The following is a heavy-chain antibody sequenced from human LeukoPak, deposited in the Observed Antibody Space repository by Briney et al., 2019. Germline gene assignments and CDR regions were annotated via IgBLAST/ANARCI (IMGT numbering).Heavy chain of an antibody. CDR3: AKSNGYGLVDI. Sequence: GGSLRLSCAASGFTFSSYSMNWVRQAPGKGLGWVSGLTGSGGSTYYADSVKGRFTISRDNSKNTLYLQMNSLRAEDTAVFYCAKSNGYGLVDIWGQGTMVTVSS. V-gene: IGHV3-23*01. CDR2: LTGSGGST. J-gene: IGHJ3*02. CDR1: GFTFSSYS. D-gene: IGHD3-10*01.